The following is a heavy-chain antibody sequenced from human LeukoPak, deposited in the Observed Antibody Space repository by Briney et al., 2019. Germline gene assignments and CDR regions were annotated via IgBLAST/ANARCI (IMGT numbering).Heavy chain of an antibody. Sequence: SETLSLTCAVYGGSFSGYYWSWIRQPPGKGLEWIGEINHSGSTNYNPSLKSRVTISVDTSKNQFSLKLSSVTAADTAVYYCARDFYGAFDYWGQGTLVTVSS. D-gene: IGHD3-10*01. CDR3: ARDFYGAFDY. CDR1: GGSFSGYY. V-gene: IGHV4-34*01. J-gene: IGHJ4*02. CDR2: INHSGST.